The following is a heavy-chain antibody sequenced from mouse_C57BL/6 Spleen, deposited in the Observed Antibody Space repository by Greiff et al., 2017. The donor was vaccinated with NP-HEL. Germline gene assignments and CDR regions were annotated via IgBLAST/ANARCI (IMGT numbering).Heavy chain of an antibody. CDR2: ISYDGSN. V-gene: IGHV3-6*01. J-gene: IGHJ2*01. D-gene: IGHD4-1*01. CDR3: ARGALTGTSYFDY. Sequence: EVKLQESGPGLVKPSQSLSLTCSVTGYSITSGYYWNWIRQFPGNKLEWMGYISYDGSNNYNPSLKNRISITRDTSKNQFFLKLNSVTTEDTATYYCARGALTGTSYFDYWGQGTTLTVSS. CDR1: GYSITSGYY.